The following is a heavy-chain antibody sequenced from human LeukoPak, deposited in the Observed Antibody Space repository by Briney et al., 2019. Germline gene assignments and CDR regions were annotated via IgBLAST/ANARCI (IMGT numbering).Heavy chain of an antibody. CDR3: ARDGYYYDSSGALDY. Sequence: SVKVSCKASGGTFSSYTISWVRQAPGQGLEWMVRIIPILGIANYAQKFQGRVTITADKSTSTAYMELSSLRSEDTAVYYCARDGYYYDSSGALDYWGQGTLVTVSS. CDR2: IIPILGIA. J-gene: IGHJ4*02. CDR1: GGTFSSYT. D-gene: IGHD3-22*01. V-gene: IGHV1-69*04.